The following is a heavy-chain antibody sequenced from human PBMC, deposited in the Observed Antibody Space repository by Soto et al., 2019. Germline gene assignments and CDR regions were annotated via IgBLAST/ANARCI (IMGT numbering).Heavy chain of an antibody. V-gene: IGHV4-59*01. Sequence: SETLCLTCTVSGGTISSYYWSWIRQPPGKGLEWIGYIYYSGSTNYNPSLKSRVTISVDTSKNQFSLKLSSVTAADTAVYYCATVTYSYDSTGPPNYYFDYWGQGTLVTVSS. D-gene: IGHD3-22*01. J-gene: IGHJ4*02. CDR2: IYYSGST. CDR3: ATVTYSYDSTGPPNYYFDY. CDR1: GGTISSYY.